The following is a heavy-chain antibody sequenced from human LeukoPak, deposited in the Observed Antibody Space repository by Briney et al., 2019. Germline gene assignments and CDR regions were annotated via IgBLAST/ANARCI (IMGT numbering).Heavy chain of an antibody. V-gene: IGHV3-21*01. CDR2: ISSSSSYI. D-gene: IGHD3-3*01. CDR3: ARSHDFWSGYYRYYFGY. Sequence: PGGSLRLSCAASGFTFSSYSMNWVRQAPGKGLEWVSSISSSSSYIYYADSVKGRFTISRDNAKNSLYLQMNSLRAEDTAVYYCARSHDFWSGYYRYYFGYWGQGTLVTVSS. J-gene: IGHJ4*02. CDR1: GFTFSSYS.